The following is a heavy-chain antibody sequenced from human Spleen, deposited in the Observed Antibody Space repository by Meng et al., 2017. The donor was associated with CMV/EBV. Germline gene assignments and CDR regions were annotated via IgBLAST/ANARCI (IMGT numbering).Heavy chain of an antibody. CDR3: ARDLRGTLYYFDR. CDR1: GGSISSSTYY. J-gene: IGHJ4*02. D-gene: IGHD1-1*01. V-gene: IGHV4-39*07. CDR2: IYYGGSS. Sequence: GSLRLSCTVSGGSISSSTYYWAWSRQPPGKGLEWIGSIYYGGSSYYNPSLRSRVTISIDTSKNQFSLILNSVTAADTAVYYCARDLRGTLYYFDRWGQGTLVTVSS.